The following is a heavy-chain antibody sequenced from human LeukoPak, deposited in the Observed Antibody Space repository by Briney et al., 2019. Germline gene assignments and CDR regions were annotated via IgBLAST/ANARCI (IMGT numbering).Heavy chain of an antibody. J-gene: IGHJ4*02. D-gene: IGHD2-2*01. V-gene: IGHV1-46*03. Sequence: ASVKVSCKASGYTFASYYIHWVRQAPGQGLERLGIINSGGGSTNYAQSFQGRVTLTRDTSTNTVYMELSSLRSEDTAVYYCARVYYCTSTSCYGPQYYFDFWGQGTLVTVSS. CDR3: ARVYYCTSTSCYGPQYYFDF. CDR1: GYTFASYY. CDR2: INSGGGST.